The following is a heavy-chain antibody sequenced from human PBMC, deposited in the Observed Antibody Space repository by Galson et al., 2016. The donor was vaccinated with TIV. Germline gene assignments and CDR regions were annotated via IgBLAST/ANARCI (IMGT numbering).Heavy chain of an antibody. Sequence: SVKVSCKASGYPFSAYYVHWVRQAPGQGLEWMGWINPYSADTNYAQSFQGRVSMTSDTSINTAYMELSRLRPDDTAIFFCARGSNYGFDFYYVMDGWGQGTTVTVSS. CDR2: INPYSADT. V-gene: IGHV1-2*02. J-gene: IGHJ6*02. CDR3: ARGSNYGFDFYYVMDG. D-gene: IGHD5-18*01. CDR1: GYPFSAYY.